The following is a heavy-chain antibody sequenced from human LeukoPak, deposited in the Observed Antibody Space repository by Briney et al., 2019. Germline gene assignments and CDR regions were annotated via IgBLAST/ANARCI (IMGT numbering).Heavy chain of an antibody. CDR2: IYTSGST. CDR3: ARVTTGGYYNC. V-gene: IGHV4-61*02. Sequence: SETLSLTCTVSGGSISSGSYYWSWIRQPAGKGLEWIGRIYTSGSTNYNPSLKSRVAISVDTSKNQFSLKLSSVTAADTAVYYCARVTTGGYYNCWGQGTLVTVSS. J-gene: IGHJ4*02. CDR1: GGSISSGSYY. D-gene: IGHD3-22*01.